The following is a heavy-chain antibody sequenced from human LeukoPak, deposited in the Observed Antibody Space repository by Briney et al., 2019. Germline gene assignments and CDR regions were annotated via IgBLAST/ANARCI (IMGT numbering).Heavy chain of an antibody. V-gene: IGHV3-7*03. J-gene: IGHJ5*02. CDR3: ARGLVVSPNWFDP. D-gene: IGHD2-21*01. CDR1: GFTFNYAW. Sequence: GGSLRLSCAASGFTFNYAWMSWVRQVPGKGLEWVANIKQDGSEKDYVDSVKGRFTISRDYPKNSLYLQMNSLRVEDTAVYFCARGLVVSPNWFDPWGQGTLVTVSS. CDR2: IKQDGSEK.